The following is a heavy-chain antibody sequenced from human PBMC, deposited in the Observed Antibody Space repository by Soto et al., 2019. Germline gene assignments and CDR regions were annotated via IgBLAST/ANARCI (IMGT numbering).Heavy chain of an antibody. D-gene: IGHD5-18*01. CDR3: ARALRGYSYGYFNY. CDR1: GGSISSGDYY. CDR2: IYYSGST. Sequence: SETLSLTCTVSGGSISSGDYYWSWIRQPPGKGLEWIGYIYYSGSTYYNPSLKSRVTISVDTSKNQFSLKLSSVTAADTAVYYCARALRGYSYGYFNYWEKGNLITASS. J-gene: IGHJ4*02. V-gene: IGHV4-30-4*01.